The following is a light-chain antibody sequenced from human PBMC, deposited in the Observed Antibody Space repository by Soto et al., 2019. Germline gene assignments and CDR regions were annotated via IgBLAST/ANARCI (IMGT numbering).Light chain of an antibody. CDR3: SSFTTSSHVV. CDR1: SSDIGADNS. CDR2: AVS. Sequence: QSALTQPASVSGSPGQSITISCTGTSSDIGADNSVSWYQQHPGKAPQLMIYAVSHRPSRVSSRFSGSKSGNTISLTISRIQAEDEADYYCSSFTTSSHVVFGGGTKLTVL. V-gene: IGLV2-14*03. J-gene: IGLJ2*01.